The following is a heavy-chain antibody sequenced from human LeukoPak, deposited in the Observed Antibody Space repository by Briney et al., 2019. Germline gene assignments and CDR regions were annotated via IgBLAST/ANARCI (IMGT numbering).Heavy chain of an antibody. CDR3: AREGLLTGLGHDGFDI. V-gene: IGHV1-2*02. Sequence: ASVKVSCKASGYTFTGYYMHWVRQAPGQGLEWMGWINPNSGGTNYAQKFQGRVTMTRDTSISTAYMELSRLRSDDTAVYYCAREGLLTGLGHDGFDIWGQGTLVTVSS. CDR2: INPNSGGT. D-gene: IGHD7-27*01. CDR1: GYTFTGYY. J-gene: IGHJ3*02.